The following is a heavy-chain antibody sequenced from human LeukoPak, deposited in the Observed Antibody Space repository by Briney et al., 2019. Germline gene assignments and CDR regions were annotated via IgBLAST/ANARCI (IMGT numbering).Heavy chain of an antibody. CDR2: ISSGGTTI. CDR1: GFTFSSYE. V-gene: IGHV3-48*03. D-gene: IGHD3-10*01. J-gene: IGHJ6*02. CDR3: ARSYEYYLGSGYGMDV. Sequence: GGSLRLFCAASGFTFSSYEMNWVRQAPGKGLEWVSYISSGGTTIYYADSVKGRFTISRDNARNSLYLQMNSLRAVDTAVYHCARSYEYYLGSGYGMDVWGQGTTVTVSS.